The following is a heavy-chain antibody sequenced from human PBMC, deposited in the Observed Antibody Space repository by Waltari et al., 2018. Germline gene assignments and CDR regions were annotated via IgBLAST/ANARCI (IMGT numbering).Heavy chain of an antibody. CDR1: GFSFSIYA. CDR3: ARSPDQPDSLDYYMDV. J-gene: IGHJ6*03. V-gene: IGHV3-64*01. Sequence: EVQLVESGGGLVQPGGSLRLSCAASGFSFSIYAMHWVRQAPWKGREYFSAIMCNGVSTYYANSMKGRLSISRDNSKNTLYLQMGSLRAEDMAVYYCARSPDQPDSLDYYMDVWGKGTTVTVSS. D-gene: IGHD2-21*01. CDR2: IMCNGVST.